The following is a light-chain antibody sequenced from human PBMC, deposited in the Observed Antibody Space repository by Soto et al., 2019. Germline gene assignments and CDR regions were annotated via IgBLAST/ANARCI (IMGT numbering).Light chain of an antibody. J-gene: IGKJ5*01. CDR2: GAS. CDR3: QQYNNWLIT. V-gene: IGKV3-15*01. Sequence: EIVMTQSPATLSVSPGERATLSCRASQSVSSNLAWYQQKPGQAPRLLIYGASTRDTGIPARFSGSGSGTEFTLTISSLQSEDFAVYYGQQYNNWLITFGQGTRLEIK. CDR1: QSVSSN.